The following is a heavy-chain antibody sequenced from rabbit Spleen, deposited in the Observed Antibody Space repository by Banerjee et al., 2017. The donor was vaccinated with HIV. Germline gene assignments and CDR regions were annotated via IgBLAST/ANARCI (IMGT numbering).Heavy chain of an antibody. CDR3: ARDTGTSFSSYGVDL. D-gene: IGHD7-1*01. V-gene: IGHV1S45*01. Sequence: QEQLEESGGDLVKPGASLTLTCTASGFTISSNYWICWVRQAPGKGLEWIGCIWTGDDTSYYATWAKGRFTISKVSSTTVSLQMASLTAADTATYFCARDTGTSFSSYGVDLWGQGTLVTVS. J-gene: IGHJ6*01. CDR1: GFTISSNYW. CDR2: IWTGDDTS.